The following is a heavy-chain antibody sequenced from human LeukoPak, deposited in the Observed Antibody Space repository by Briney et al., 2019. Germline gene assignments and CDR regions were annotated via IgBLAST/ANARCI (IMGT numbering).Heavy chain of an antibody. D-gene: IGHD4/OR15-4a*01. Sequence: GGSLRLSCAASGFTFSSYSMNWVRQAPGKGLEWVSSISSSSSYIYYADSVKGRFTISRDNAKNSLYLQMNSLRAEDTAVYYCAREIVLTTKVDYWGQGTLVTVSS. J-gene: IGHJ4*02. CDR3: AREIVLTTKVDY. V-gene: IGHV3-21*01. CDR2: ISSSSSYI. CDR1: GFTFSSYS.